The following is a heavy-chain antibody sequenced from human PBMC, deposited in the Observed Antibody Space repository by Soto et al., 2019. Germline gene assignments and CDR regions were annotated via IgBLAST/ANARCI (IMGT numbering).Heavy chain of an antibody. CDR2: IYYSGST. CDR1: GVTIISGDYY. Sequence: TSETLSLTCTVSGVTIISGDYYWSWIRQPPGKGLEWVGYIYYSGSTYYNPSLKSRVTISVDTSKNQFSLKLSSVTAADTAGYYSPRASPVVTAVWVQATTVT. CDR3: PRASPVVTAV. D-gene: IGHD3-22*01. J-gene: IGHJ6*02. V-gene: IGHV4-30-4*01.